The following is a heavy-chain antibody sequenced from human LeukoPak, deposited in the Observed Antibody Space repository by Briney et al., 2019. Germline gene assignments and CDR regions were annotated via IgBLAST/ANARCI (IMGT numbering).Heavy chain of an antibody. CDR1: GGSISSYY. Sequence: SETLPLTCTVSGGSISSYYWSWIRQPPGKGLEWIGYIYYSGSTNYNPSLKSRVTISVDTSKNQFSLKLSSVTAADTAVYYCARVVRVGASNWFDRWGQGTLVTVSS. J-gene: IGHJ5*02. V-gene: IGHV4-59*01. CDR2: IYYSGST. D-gene: IGHD1-26*01. CDR3: ARVVRVGASNWFDR.